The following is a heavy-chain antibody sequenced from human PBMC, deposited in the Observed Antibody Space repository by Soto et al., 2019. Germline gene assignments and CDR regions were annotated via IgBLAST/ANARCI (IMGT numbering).Heavy chain of an antibody. CDR3: AHTKIVVVPAATHNFDY. V-gene: IGHV2-5*01. Sequence: ESGPTLVNPTQTLTLTCTFSGFSLNTSGMGVGWIRQPPGKALEWLALIYWNDDKRYGPSLNSRLTIAKDTSKSQVVLTVTNVDPVDTATYYCAHTKIVVVPAATHNFDYWGQGILVTVSS. D-gene: IGHD2-2*01. CDR1: GFSLNTSGMG. J-gene: IGHJ4*01. CDR2: IYWNDDK.